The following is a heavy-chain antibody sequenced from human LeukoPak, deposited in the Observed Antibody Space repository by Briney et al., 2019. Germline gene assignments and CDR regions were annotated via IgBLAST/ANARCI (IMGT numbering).Heavy chain of an antibody. D-gene: IGHD2-15*01. CDR3: AMRGTSDY. Sequence: KGLEWIGYIYYSGSTNYNPSLKSRVTISVDTSKNQFSLKLSSVTAADTAVYYCAMRGTSDYWGQGTLVTVSS. V-gene: IGHV4-59*08. CDR2: IYYSGST. J-gene: IGHJ4*02.